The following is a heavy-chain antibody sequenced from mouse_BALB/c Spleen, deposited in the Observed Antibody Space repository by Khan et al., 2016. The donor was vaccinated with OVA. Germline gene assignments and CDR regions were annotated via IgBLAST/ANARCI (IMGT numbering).Heavy chain of an antibody. J-gene: IGHJ2*01. D-gene: IGHD2-1*01. CDR3: TRDGGNHLYYFDY. CDR1: GFTFSTYT. Sequence: EVQLLETGGGLVKPGGSLKLSCAASGFTFSTYTMSWVRQTPEKRLEWVATISSGGSYTYYPDSVKGRFTISRDNAKNTLYLQMSSLKSEDTAMYYCTRDGGNHLYYFDYWGQGTTLTVSS. CDR2: ISSGGSYT. V-gene: IGHV5-6-4*01.